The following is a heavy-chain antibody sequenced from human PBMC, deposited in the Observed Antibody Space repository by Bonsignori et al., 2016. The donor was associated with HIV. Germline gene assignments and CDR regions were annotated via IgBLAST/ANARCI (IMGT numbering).Heavy chain of an antibody. CDR2: IKSKSRGGTV. D-gene: IGHD3-16*01. J-gene: IGHJ4*02. CDR3: TTVWEYSDN. Sequence: DRQPPGKGLEWVGRIKSKSRGGTVDYAAPVKGRCTISRDDSENTLFLQMDSLQTEDTGVYFCTTVWEYSDNWGQGTLVTVSS. V-gene: IGHV3-15*01.